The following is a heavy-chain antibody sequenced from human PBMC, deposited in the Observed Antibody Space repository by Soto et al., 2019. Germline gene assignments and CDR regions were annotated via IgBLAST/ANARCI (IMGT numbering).Heavy chain of an antibody. CDR1: GGSISSYY. V-gene: IGHV4-59*08. D-gene: IGHD6-25*01. CDR3: VRHRTASSGWNY. J-gene: IGHJ4*01. CDR2: IYYNGST. Sequence: SETLSLTCTVSGGSISSYYWSWIRQPPGKALEWIGYIYYNGSTNYNPSLMIRVTISGDTSKNQSSLKLSSVTAADTAVYYCVRHRTASSGWNYWGQGNLLTVSS.